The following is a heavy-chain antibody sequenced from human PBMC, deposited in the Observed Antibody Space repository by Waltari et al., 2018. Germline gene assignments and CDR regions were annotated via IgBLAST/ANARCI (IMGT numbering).Heavy chain of an antibody. CDR1: GYAFNTYD. V-gene: IGHV1-8*01. Sequence: QEQLVQSGAEVREPGASVKVSCMASGYAFNTYDINWVRQATGRRLEWMGWMNPNSENRGYAQQFQGRLIMTSNSAIGTAYMELTSLTSDDTAVYYCARDASYPHWFYDLWGRGTLVTVSS. CDR3: ARDASYPHWFYDL. CDR2: MNPNSENR. J-gene: IGHJ2*01.